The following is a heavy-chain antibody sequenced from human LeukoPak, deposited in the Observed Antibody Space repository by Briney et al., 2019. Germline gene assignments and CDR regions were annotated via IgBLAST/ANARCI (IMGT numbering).Heavy chain of an antibody. CDR1: GGSISGHD. Sequence: SETLSLTCTVSGGSISGHDWLWIRQPPGQGLEWIAYIHYSGRSDYHPSLQSRVTISVDTSKNQFSLNILSVTAADTAMYYCARHSNYASGIDWSDPWGQGTLVTVSS. V-gene: IGHV4-59*11. CDR2: IHYSGRS. J-gene: IGHJ5*02. CDR3: ARHSNYASGIDWSDP. D-gene: IGHD3-10*01.